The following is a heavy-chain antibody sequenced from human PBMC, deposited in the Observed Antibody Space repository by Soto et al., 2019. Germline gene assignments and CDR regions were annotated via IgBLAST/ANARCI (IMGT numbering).Heavy chain of an antibody. J-gene: IGHJ5*02. CDR2: INPNSGGT. D-gene: IGHD2-2*01. V-gene: IGHV1-2*02. CDR3: ARDRVGGVQAATGRFDP. CDR1: GYTFTGYY. Sequence: SVKVSCKASGYTFTGYYLHWVRQAPGQGLEWMGWINPNSGGTNYAQKFQGRVTMTRDTSISTAYMELSRLRSDDTAVYYCARDRVGGVQAATGRFDPWGQGTLVTVSS.